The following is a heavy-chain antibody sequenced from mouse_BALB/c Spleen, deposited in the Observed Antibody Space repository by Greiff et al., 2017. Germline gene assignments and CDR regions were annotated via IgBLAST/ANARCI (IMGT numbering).Heavy chain of an antibody. D-gene: IGHD1-1*02. J-gene: IGHJ4*01. V-gene: IGHV14-3*02. CDR2: IDPANGNT. Sequence: VQLKQSGAELVKPGASVKLSCTASGFNIKDTYMHWVKQRPEQGLEWIGRIDPANGNTKYDPKFQGKATITADTSSNTAYLQLSSLTSEDTAVYDCARNYGYAMDYWGQGTSVTVSS. CDR3: ARNYGYAMDY. CDR1: GFNIKDTY.